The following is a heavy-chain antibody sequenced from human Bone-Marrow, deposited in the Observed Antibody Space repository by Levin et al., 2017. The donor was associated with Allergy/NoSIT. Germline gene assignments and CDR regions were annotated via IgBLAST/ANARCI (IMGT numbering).Heavy chain of an antibody. CDR1: GSSISNYF. CDR3: ERDSEAVVRGHLYY. V-gene: IGHV4-59*01. J-gene: IGHJ4*02. CDR2: TYLGGDT. Sequence: SETLSLTCTVSGSSISNYFWSWIRQSERGLAWIGYTYLGGDTEYNPSLKNRVTISLDTAKNHFTLRLTSVTAADTALYYCERDSEAVVRGHLYYWGQGALVAVSS. D-gene: IGHD3-10*01.